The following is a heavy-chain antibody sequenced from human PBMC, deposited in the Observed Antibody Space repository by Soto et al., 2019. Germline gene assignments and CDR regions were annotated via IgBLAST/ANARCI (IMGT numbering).Heavy chain of an antibody. CDR3: ARPRGYYYDAFDI. CDR2: IYPGDSDT. D-gene: IGHD3-22*01. V-gene: IGHV5-51*01. CDR1: CERFTIYL. J-gene: IGHJ3*02. Sequence: GESLKICCKVSCERFTIYLRGCVRQLPGKGLEWMGIIYPGDSDTRYSPSFQGQVTISADKSISTAYLQWSSLKASDTAMYYCARPRGYYYDAFDIWGQGTMVTVSS.